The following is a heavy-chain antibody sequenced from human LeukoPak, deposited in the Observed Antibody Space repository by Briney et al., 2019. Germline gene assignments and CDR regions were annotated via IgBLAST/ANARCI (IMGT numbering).Heavy chain of an antibody. D-gene: IGHD3-16*01. CDR1: GYSITSGFS. CDR2: ISHSGST. V-gene: IGHV4-38-2*01. Sequence: SETLSLTCAVFGYSITSGFSWGWIRQPPGKGLEWIGTISHSGSTDYKSTLESRLTISIDTSKNQFSLRLTSVTAANTAVYYCAREGAXPGIDPWGQGTLVAVSS. CDR3: AREGAXPGIDP. J-gene: IGHJ5*02.